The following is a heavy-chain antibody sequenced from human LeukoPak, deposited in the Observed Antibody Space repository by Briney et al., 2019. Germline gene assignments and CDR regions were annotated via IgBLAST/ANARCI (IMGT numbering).Heavy chain of an antibody. D-gene: IGHD1-26*01. CDR3: VTGDHSPYYFHY. CDR1: GSSLSGLS. CDR2: FHPEDDEI. V-gene: IGHV1-24*01. Sequence: ASVKVSCNVSGSSLSGLSMHWVRHSPPKGLEWLGGFHPEDDEIIYAQNFQGRVTMTEDTSTDTAYMELRSLRSEDTAVYYCVTGDHSPYYFHYWGQGTLVTVSS. J-gene: IGHJ4*02.